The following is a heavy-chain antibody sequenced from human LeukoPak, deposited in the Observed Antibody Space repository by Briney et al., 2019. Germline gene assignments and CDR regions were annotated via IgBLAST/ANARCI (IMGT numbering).Heavy chain of an antibody. Sequence: GASVKVSCKASGYTFTSYCMHWVRQAPGQGLEWMGIINPSGGSTSYAQKFQGRVTMTRNTSISTAYMELSSLRSEDTAVYYCARGPSPVLRYFDWLIYAFDIWGQGTMVTVSS. CDR1: GYTFTSYC. J-gene: IGHJ3*02. CDR2: INPSGGST. D-gene: IGHD3-9*01. CDR3: ARGPSPVLRYFDWLIYAFDI. V-gene: IGHV1-46*01.